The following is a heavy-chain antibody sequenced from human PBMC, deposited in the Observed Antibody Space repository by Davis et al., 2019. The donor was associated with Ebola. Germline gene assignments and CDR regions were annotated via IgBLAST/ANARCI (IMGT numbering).Heavy chain of an antibody. CDR2: IIPIFGTA. Sequence: SVKVSCKASGYTFSSYAISWVRQAPGQGLEWMGGIIPIFGTANYAQKFQGRVTITADKSTSTAYMELSSLRSEDTAVYYCARVTTVMYYYGMDVWGQGTTVTVSS. D-gene: IGHD4-17*01. CDR3: ARVTTVMYYYGMDV. J-gene: IGHJ6*02. CDR1: GYTFSSYA. V-gene: IGHV1-69*06.